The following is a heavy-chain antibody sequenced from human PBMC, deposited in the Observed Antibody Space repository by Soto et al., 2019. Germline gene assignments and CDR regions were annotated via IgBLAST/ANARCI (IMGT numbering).Heavy chain of an antibody. V-gene: IGHV4-31*03. CDR1: GGSISSGGYY. D-gene: IGHD2-15*01. CDR2: IYYSGST. J-gene: IGHJ4*02. CDR3: ARGKEVGAGGGLNY. Sequence: QVQLQESGPGLVKPSQTLSLTCTVSGGSISSGGYYWSWIRQHPGKGLEWIGYIYYSGSTYYNPSLGSRVTISVDTSKNELSLKLSSVTAADTAVYYCARGKEVGAGGGLNYWGQGTLVTVSS.